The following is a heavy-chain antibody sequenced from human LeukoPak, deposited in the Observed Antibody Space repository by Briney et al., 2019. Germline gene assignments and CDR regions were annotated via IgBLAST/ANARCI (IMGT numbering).Heavy chain of an antibody. J-gene: IGHJ6*04. CDR2: ISSSGSTI. CDR1: GLTFSSYE. Sequence: GGSLRLSCEASGLTFSSYEMNWVRQPPGKGWEGVSYISSSGSTIYYADSVKGRFTISRDNAKNSLYLQMNSLRAEDTAVYYCAELGITMIGGVWGKGTTVTISS. V-gene: IGHV3-48*03. CDR3: AELGITMIGGV. D-gene: IGHD3-10*02.